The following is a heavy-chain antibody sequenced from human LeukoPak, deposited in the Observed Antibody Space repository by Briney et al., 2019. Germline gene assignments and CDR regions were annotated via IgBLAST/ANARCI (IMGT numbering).Heavy chain of an antibody. Sequence: ASVKVSCKASGYTFTSCDINWVRQATGQGLEWMGWMNPNSGNTGYAQKFQGRVTMTRNTSISTAYMELSSLRSEDTAVYYCARGGTMVRGFAYYFDYWGQGTLVTVSS. CDR2: MNPNSGNT. J-gene: IGHJ4*02. CDR1: GYTFTSCD. CDR3: ARGGTMVRGFAYYFDY. D-gene: IGHD3-10*01. V-gene: IGHV1-8*01.